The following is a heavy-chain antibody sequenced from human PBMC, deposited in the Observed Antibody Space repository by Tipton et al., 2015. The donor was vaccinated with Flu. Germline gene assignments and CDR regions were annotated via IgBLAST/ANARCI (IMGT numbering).Heavy chain of an antibody. CDR3: AKVIPELVAGLDC. V-gene: IGHV3-53*01. D-gene: IGHD6-19*01. J-gene: IGHJ4*02. Sequence: VQLVQSGGGLIRPGESLRLSCAVTGFTVSTNHMSWVRQAPGKGLEWVSIIYNDATIKYAGSVKGRFTISRDNIKNTLYLQMNSLRVEDTAVYYCAKVIPELVAGLDCWGQGTLVTVSS. CDR2: IYNDATI. CDR1: GFTVSTNH.